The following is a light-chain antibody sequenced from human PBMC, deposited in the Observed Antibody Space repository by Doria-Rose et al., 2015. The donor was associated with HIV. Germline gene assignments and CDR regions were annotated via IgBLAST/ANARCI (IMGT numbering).Light chain of an antibody. CDR2: GAS. Sequence: IVLTQSPGTLSLSPGERATLSCRASQSVSANYLSWYQQRPGQSPRLLIYGASSRATDIPDRFSGSGSGTDFTRTISRLEPEDFAVYYCHQYASSRTFGQGTRVEIK. CDR3: HQYASSRT. CDR1: QSVSANY. V-gene: IGKV3-20*01. J-gene: IGKJ1*01.